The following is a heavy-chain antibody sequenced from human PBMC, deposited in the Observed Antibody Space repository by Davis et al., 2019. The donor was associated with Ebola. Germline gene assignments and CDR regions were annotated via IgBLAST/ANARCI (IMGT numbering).Heavy chain of an antibody. CDR3: ARGPPGIYHVFDY. D-gene: IGHD1-26*01. Sequence: AASVKVSCKASGYTFIKYYLHWARQAPGQGLEWMGMINPSGGSTGYAQNFQDRVTMTRDTSTSTVYMELDSLRSEDTAVYYCARGPPGIYHVFDYWGQGTLVTVSS. V-gene: IGHV1-46*01. CDR1: GYTFIKYY. J-gene: IGHJ4*02. CDR2: INPSGGST.